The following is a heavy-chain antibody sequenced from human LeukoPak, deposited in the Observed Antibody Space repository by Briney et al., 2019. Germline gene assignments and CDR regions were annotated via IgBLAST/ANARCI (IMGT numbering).Heavy chain of an antibody. J-gene: IGHJ6*03. D-gene: IGHD2-2*02. CDR1: GYSFTSYW. CDR2: IYPGDSDT. CDR3: ARLGGHCSSTSCYINYYYMDV. V-gene: IGHV5-51*01. Sequence: GESLKSSCKGSGYSFTSYWIGWVRQMPGKGLEWMGIIYPGDSDTTYSPSFQGQVTISADKSISTAYLQWSSLKASDTAMYYCARLGGHCSSTSCYINYYYMDVWGKGTTVTVSS.